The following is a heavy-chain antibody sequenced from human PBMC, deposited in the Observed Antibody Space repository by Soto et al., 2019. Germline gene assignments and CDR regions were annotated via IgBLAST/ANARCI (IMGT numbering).Heavy chain of an antibody. CDR1: GGSISSYY. D-gene: IGHD3-16*02. CDR2: IYYSGST. J-gene: IGHJ4*02. CDR3: ARHRSEYYLDF. V-gene: IGHV4-59*01. Sequence: SETLSLTCTVSGGSISSYYWSWIRQPPGKGLEWIGYIYYSGSTNYNPSLKSRVTISVDTSKNQFSLKLSSVTAADTAVYYCARHRSEYYLDFWGQGTMVTVFS.